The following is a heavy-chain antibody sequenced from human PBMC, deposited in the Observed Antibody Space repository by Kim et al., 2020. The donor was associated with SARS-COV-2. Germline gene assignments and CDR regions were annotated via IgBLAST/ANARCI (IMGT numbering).Heavy chain of an antibody. CDR3: ARGYCSDGSCSRFDP. D-gene: IGHD2-15*01. CDR1: GGSISSGGYY. CDR2: IYYSGRT. J-gene: IGHJ5*02. V-gene: IGHV4-31*03. Sequence: SETLSLTCTVSGGSISSGGYYWSWIRQHPGKGLEWIGYIYYSGRTYYNPSLKSRVAISVDTSKIQFSLKLTSVTAADTAVYYCARGYCSDGSCSRFDPWG.